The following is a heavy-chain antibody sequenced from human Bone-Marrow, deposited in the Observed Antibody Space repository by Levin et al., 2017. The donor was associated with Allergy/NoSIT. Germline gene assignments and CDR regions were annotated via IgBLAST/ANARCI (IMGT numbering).Heavy chain of an antibody. Sequence: SCAASGFTFTLYGMHWVRQAPGKGLEWVSFISYGGDNNYFADSVKGRFTISRDNSKNTLYLQMNSLRAEDTAIYYCAKDRPQATDYYDSSGSLDYWGRGTLVTVSS. CDR3: AKDRPQATDYYDSSGSLDY. D-gene: IGHD3-22*01. J-gene: IGHJ4*02. CDR2: ISYGGDNN. CDR1: GFTFTLYG. V-gene: IGHV3-30*18.